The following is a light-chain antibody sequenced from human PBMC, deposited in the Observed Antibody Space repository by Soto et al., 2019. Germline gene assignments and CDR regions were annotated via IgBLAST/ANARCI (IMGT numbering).Light chain of an antibody. CDR2: GAS. V-gene: IGKV3-15*01. J-gene: IGKJ2*01. Sequence: EIVMTQSPATLSVSPGERATLSCRASQSVSSNLAWYQQKPGQAPRLLIYGASTRATGIPARFSGSGSGTEFTLTLSSLQSEDFAVYYCQQYNKWPPYPFGQGTKLEIK. CDR1: QSVSSN. CDR3: QQYNKWPPYP.